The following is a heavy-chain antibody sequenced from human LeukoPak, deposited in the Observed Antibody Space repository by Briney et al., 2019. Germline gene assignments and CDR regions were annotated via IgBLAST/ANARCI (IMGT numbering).Heavy chain of an antibody. CDR3: AREAAAGKMDV. D-gene: IGHD6-13*01. CDR1: GFTFSSYT. Sequence: GRSLRLSCAASGFTFSSYTMHRVRQAPGQGLEWVAVISYDGSNKYYADSVKGRFTISRDNAKNSLYLQMNSLRAEDTAVYYCAREAAAGKMDVWGKGTTVTVSS. V-gene: IGHV3-30-3*01. J-gene: IGHJ6*04. CDR2: ISYDGSNK.